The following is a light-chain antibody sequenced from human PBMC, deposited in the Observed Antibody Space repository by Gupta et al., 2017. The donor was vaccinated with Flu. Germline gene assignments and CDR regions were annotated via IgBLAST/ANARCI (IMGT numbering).Light chain of an antibody. V-gene: IGKV2-28*01. CDR1: QSLLDSNGYNF. Sequence: VTPGEPASVSCRSSQSLLDSNGYNFLHWYLQKPGQSPQLLIYLGSYRASGVPDRFSGSGSGTDFTLRISRVEADDVGVYYCMQALQTPYAFGQGTKLEIK. CDR3: MQALQTPYA. CDR2: LGS. J-gene: IGKJ2*01.